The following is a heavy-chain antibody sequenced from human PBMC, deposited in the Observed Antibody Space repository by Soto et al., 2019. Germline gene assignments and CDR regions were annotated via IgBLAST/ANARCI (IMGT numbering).Heavy chain of an antibody. V-gene: IGHV1-24*01. CDR1: GYTLTELS. CDR2: FDPEDGET. J-gene: IGHJ6*02. CDR3: ATSRYSGSHYGMDV. Sequence: GASVKVSCKVSGYTLTELSMHWVRQAPGKGLEWMGGFDPEDGETICAQKFQGRVTMTEDTSTDTAYMELSSLRSEDTAVYYCATSRYSGSHYGMDVWGQGTTVTVSS. D-gene: IGHD1-26*01.